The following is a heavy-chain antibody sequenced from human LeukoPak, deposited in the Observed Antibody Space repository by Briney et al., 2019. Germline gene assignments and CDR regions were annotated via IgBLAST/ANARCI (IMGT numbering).Heavy chain of an antibody. CDR3: ARVETAWFDP. CDR1: GFTFSSYA. J-gene: IGHJ5*02. CDR2: ISNSGGST. Sequence: PGGSLRLSCAASGFTFSSYAMTWVRQAPGKGLEWVSGISNSGGSTFNADSVKDRFTISRDNSKNTLYLQMNSLRAEDTAVYYCARVETAWFDPWGQGTLVTVSS. D-gene: IGHD1-14*01. V-gene: IGHV3-23*01.